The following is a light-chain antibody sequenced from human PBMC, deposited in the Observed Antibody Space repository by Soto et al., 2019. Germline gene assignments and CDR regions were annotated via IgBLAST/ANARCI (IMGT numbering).Light chain of an antibody. V-gene: IGKV1-39*01. CDR2: AAS. Sequence: DIQMTQSPSSLSASVGDRVTVTCRASQSSYSYLNGYQQKPGKAPKLLIYAASSLQSGVRLRFSGSGSGTDFTLTISSLKPEEFATYYCQQSYSTTRTFGQGTKVDIK. CDR3: QQSYSTTRT. J-gene: IGKJ1*01. CDR1: QSSYSY.